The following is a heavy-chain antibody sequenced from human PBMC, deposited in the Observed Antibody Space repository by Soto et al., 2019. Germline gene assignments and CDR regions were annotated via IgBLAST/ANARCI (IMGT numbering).Heavy chain of an antibody. V-gene: IGHV1-3*01. CDR1: GYTFSSYA. CDR2: INAGYGNT. CDR3: ARHTGDGTFDF. D-gene: IGHD7-27*01. Sequence: ASVKVSCKASGYTFSSYAMHWVRQAPGQRLEWMGWINAGYGNTKSSQKFQDRVTISRDTSASTAYMELTSLRSEDTAVYYCARHTGDGTFDFWGQGTLGTVSA. J-gene: IGHJ4*02.